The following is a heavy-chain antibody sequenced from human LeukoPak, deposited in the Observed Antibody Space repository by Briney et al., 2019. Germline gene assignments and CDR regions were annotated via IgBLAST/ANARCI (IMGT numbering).Heavy chain of an antibody. V-gene: IGHV3-74*01. D-gene: IGHD1-26*01. CDR3: ARGGELLRPADY. CDR2: INRDGSVT. Sequence: GGSLRLSCAASGFTFSSYWMHWVRQAPGKGLVWVSRINRDGSVTNYADSVKGRFTISRDNAKNTLYLQMNNLRPEDTAVYYCARGGELLRPADYWGQGTLVTVSS. CDR1: GFTFSSYW. J-gene: IGHJ4*02.